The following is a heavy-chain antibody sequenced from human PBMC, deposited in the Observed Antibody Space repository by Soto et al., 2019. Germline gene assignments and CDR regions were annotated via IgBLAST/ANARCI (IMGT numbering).Heavy chain of an antibody. CDR3: ARGSDYYDSSGWFDP. J-gene: IGHJ5*02. CDR1: GGSFSGYY. D-gene: IGHD3-22*01. V-gene: IGHV4-34*01. CDR2: INHSGST. Sequence: SETLSLTCAVYGGSFSGYYWSWIRQPPGKGLEWIGEINHSGSTNYNPSLKSRVTISVDTSKNQFSLKLSSVTAADTAVYYCARGSDYYDSSGWFDPWGQGTLVTVSS.